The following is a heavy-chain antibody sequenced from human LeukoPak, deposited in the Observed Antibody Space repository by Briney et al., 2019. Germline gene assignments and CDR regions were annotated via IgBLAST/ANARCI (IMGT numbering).Heavy chain of an antibody. D-gene: IGHD2-2*02. V-gene: IGHV4-61*02. Sequence: SETLSLTCTVSGGSISSGSYYWSWIRQPAGKGLEWIGRIYTSGSTNYSPSLKSRVTISVDTSKNQFSLKLSSVAAADTAVYYCARSLGLYCSSTSCYTFDYWGQGTLVSVSP. CDR1: GGSISSGSYY. CDR3: ARSLGLYCSSTSCYTFDY. J-gene: IGHJ4*02. CDR2: IYTSGST.